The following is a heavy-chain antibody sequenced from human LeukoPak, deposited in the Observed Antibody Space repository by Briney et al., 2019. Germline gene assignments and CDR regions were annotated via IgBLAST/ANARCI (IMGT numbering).Heavy chain of an antibody. D-gene: IGHD6-13*01. J-gene: IGHJ4*02. CDR2: VNPNSGNT. CDR3: AREHYIGSSSWLDY. Sequence: ASVKVSCKASGYTFTSYDINWVRQATGQGLEWMGWVNPNSGNTGYAQKFQGRVTITRNTSISTAYMELSSLRSEDTAVYYCAREHYIGSSSWLDYWGQGTLVTVSS. CDR1: GYTFTSYD. V-gene: IGHV1-8*03.